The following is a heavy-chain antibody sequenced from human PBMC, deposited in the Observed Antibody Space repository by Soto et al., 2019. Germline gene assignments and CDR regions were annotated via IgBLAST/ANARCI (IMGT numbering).Heavy chain of an antibody. Sequence: QVQLVQSGAEVTRPGASVKVSCKASGYSFISHYIHWVRQAPGQGLESMGFINPSGGSATLAQTFQGRVTMTRDTSTSTVYRELTILRSEDAAVYYCARDYLSSKLSLSYFDFWGQGTLVTVSS. CDR3: ARDYLSSKLSLSYFDF. V-gene: IGHV1-46*01. CDR2: INPSGGSA. CDR1: GYSFISHY. J-gene: IGHJ4*02. D-gene: IGHD2-2*01.